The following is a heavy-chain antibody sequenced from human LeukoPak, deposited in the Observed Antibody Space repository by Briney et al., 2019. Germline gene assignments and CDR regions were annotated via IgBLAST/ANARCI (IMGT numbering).Heavy chain of an antibody. CDR1: GYTFTGYY. D-gene: IGHD4-17*01. CDR3: ASFPVTTVTTYGAFDI. Sequence: ASAKVSCKASGYTFTGYYMHWVRQAPGQRVEWMAWINPNSGGTNYAQKFQGRVTMTRDTSISTAYIELSRLRSDDTAVYDCASFPVTTVTTYGAFDIWGQGTMLTVSS. CDR2: INPNSGGT. J-gene: IGHJ3*02. V-gene: IGHV1-2*02.